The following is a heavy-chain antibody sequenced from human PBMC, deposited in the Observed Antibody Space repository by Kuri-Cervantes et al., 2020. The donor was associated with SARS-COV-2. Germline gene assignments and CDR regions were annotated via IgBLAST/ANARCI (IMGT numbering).Heavy chain of an antibody. CDR1: GYTLTELS. Sequence: ASVKVSCKVSGYTLTELSMHWVRQAPGQRLEWMGWINAGNGNTKYSQKFQGRVTITRDTSASTAYMELSSLRSEDTAVYYCAVRKYSNPNRSSYYYYYGMDVWGQGTTVTVSS. V-gene: IGHV1-3*01. J-gene: IGHJ6*02. CDR2: INAGNGNT. CDR3: AVRKYSNPNRSSYYYYYGMDV. D-gene: IGHD6-6*01.